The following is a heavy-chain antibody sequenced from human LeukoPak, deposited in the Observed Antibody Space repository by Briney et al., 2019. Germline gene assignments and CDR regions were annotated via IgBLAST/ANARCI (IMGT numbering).Heavy chain of an antibody. J-gene: IGHJ5*02. CDR2: IYHSGST. CDR3: ARPYSGWFDP. V-gene: IGHV4-30-2*01. CDR1: GGSISSGGYS. Sequence: PSETLSLTCAVSGGSISSGGYSWSWIRQPPGKGLEWIGYIYHSGSTYYNPSLKSRVTISVDRSKNQFSLKLSSVTAADTAVYYCARPYSGWFDPGGQGPLVTVSS. D-gene: IGHD1-26*01.